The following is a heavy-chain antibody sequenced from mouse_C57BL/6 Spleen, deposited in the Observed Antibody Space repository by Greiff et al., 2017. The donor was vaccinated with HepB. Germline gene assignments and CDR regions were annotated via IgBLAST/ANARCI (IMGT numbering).Heavy chain of an antibody. D-gene: IGHD2-2*01. CDR2: IRNKANGYTT. J-gene: IGHJ2*01. CDR1: GFTFTDYY. Sequence: EVNVVESGGGLVQPGGSLSLSCAASGFTFTDYYMSWVRQPPGKALEWLGFIRNKANGYTTEYSASVKGRFTISRDNSQSILYLQMNALRAEDSATYYCARYPRGLPLDYWGQGTTLTVSS. CDR3: ARYPRGLPLDY. V-gene: IGHV7-3*01.